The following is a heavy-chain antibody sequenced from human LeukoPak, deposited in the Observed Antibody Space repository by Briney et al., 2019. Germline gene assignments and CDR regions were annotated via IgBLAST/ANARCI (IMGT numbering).Heavy chain of an antibody. Sequence: GASVKVSCKASGYTFTGYYMHWVRQAPGQGLEWMGWINPNSGGTNYALKFQGRVTMTRDTSISTAYMELSRLRSDDTAVYYCARDLRGYCSSTSCYPEGYWGQGTLVTVSS. D-gene: IGHD2-2*01. J-gene: IGHJ4*02. CDR1: GYTFTGYY. CDR3: ARDLRGYCSSTSCYPEGY. V-gene: IGHV1-2*02. CDR2: INPNSGGT.